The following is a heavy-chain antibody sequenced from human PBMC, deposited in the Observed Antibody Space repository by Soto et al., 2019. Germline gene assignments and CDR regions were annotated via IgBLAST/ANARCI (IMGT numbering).Heavy chain of an antibody. CDR3: ARNPGSNYPPYYYYGMDV. J-gene: IGHJ6*02. V-gene: IGHV4-28*01. CDR2: IYYSGST. Sequence: SETLSLTCAVSGYSISSSNWWGWIRQPPGKGLEWIGYIYYSGSTYYNPSLKSRVTMSVDTSKNQFSLKLSSVTAVDTAVYYCARNPGSNYPPYYYYGMDVWGQGTTVTAP. D-gene: IGHD4-4*01. CDR1: GYSISSSNW.